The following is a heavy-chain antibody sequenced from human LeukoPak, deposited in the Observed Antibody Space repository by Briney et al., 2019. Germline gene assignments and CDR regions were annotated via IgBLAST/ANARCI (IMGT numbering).Heavy chain of an antibody. D-gene: IGHD2-2*02. CDR1: GFTFSSYA. V-gene: IGHV3-23*01. J-gene: IGHJ4*02. Sequence: GGSLRLSCAASGFTFSSYAMSWVRQAPGKGLEWVSAISGSGGSTYYADSVKGRFTISRDNSKNTLYLQMNSLRAQDTAVYYCAKEQYQLLYFGAYDYWGQGTLVTVSS. CDR3: AKEQYQLLYFGAYDY. CDR2: ISGSGGST.